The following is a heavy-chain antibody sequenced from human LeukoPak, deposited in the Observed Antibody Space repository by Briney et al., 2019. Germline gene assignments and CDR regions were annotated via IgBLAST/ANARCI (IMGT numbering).Heavy chain of an antibody. D-gene: IGHD3-10*01. V-gene: IGHV4-4*02. CDR3: ARVPMVRGVTSRGHFDY. J-gene: IGHJ4*02. CDR1: GGCISSSNW. CDR2: IYHSGST. Sequence: PSGTLSLTCAVSGGCISSSNWWSWVLQPPGKGLEWIGEIYHSGSTNYNPSLKSRVTISVDKSKNQFSLKLSSVTAADTAVYYCARVPMVRGVTSRGHFDYWSQGTLVTVSS.